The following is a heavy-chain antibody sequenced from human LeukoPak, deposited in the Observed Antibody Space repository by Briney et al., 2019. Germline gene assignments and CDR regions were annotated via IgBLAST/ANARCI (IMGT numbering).Heavy chain of an antibody. Sequence: GGSLRLSCAASGFTFSSYWMHWVRQAPGKGLVWVSSISSSSSYIYYADSVKGRFTISRDNAKNSLYLQMNSLRAEDTAVYYCARDYEVATRTHFDYWGQGTLVTVSS. CDR1: GFTFSSYW. CDR2: ISSSSSYI. V-gene: IGHV3-21*01. J-gene: IGHJ4*02. D-gene: IGHD5-12*01. CDR3: ARDYEVATRTHFDY.